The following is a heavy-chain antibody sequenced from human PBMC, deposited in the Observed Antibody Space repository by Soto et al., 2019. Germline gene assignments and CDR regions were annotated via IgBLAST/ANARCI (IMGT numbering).Heavy chain of an antibody. J-gene: IGHJ5*02. CDR3: ARSPNVHSQTWFDQ. CDR2: IYHTGTT. V-gene: IGHV4-4*02. CDR1: GGSISPINW. Sequence: QVQLQESGPGLVKPSGTLSLTCGVSGGSISPINWWSWVRQAPGKGLQWIGEIYHTGTTDYNPSLSGTVTLSIDKSKNQVFLNLTSVTAADTALYYCARSPNVHSQTWFDQWGQGTWVTVSS. D-gene: IGHD3-10*02.